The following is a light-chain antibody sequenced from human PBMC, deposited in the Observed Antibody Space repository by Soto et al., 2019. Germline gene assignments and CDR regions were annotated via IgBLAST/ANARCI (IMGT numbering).Light chain of an antibody. V-gene: IGKV3-11*01. CDR1: QRVSSY. CDR3: QHRFNWPWT. Sequence: EIVLTQSPCTLICAPGERAHISCRATQRVSSYLAWYQQRPGQAPRLLIYDASYMATGIPARFSGSGSGTDFTLTISSREPEDFAVYYCQHRFNWPWTFGQGTMA. CDR2: DAS. J-gene: IGKJ1*01.